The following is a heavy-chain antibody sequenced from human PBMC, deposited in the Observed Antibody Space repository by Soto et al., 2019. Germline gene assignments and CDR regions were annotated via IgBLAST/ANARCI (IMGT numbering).Heavy chain of an antibody. V-gene: IGHV1-18*01. J-gene: IGHJ4*02. CDR3: ARIGRYAVPAAIGFFDY. Sequence: GGSLRLSCAASGFTFSSYGISWVRQAPGQGLEWMGWISAYNGNTNYAQKLQGRVTMTTDTSTSTAYMELRSLRSDDTAVYYCARIGRYAVPAAIGFFDYWGQGTLVTVSS. D-gene: IGHD2-2*01. CDR2: ISAYNGNT. CDR1: GFTFSSYG.